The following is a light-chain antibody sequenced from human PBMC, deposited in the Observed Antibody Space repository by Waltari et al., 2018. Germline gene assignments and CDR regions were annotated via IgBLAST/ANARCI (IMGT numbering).Light chain of an antibody. V-gene: IGLV1-44*01. CDR1: SSNIGNNF. CDR3: AGWDDSLNAWV. Sequence: QSVLSQPPSASGTPGQTVTISCSGTSSNIGNNFVSWYRQVPGTAPKLLIYTTKQRPSGVPDRFSGSRSVTSASLARSGLRSEDEADYYCAGWDDSLNAWVCGGGTKLTVL. CDR2: TTK. J-gene: IGLJ3*02.